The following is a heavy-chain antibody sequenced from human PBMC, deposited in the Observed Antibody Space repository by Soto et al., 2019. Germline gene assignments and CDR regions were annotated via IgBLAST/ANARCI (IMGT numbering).Heavy chain of an antibody. CDR3: ARDPGDYGSADY. CDR1: GGSIDSYY. Sequence: QVQLQESGPGLVKPSETLSLTCTVSGGSIDSYYWSWIRQSAGKGLEWIGRIYSSGSTNYNPSLNSRVTMSVDTSKNQFSLRLSSVTAADTAVYYCARDPGDYGSADYWGQGTLVTVSS. D-gene: IGHD3-10*01. V-gene: IGHV4-4*07. J-gene: IGHJ4*02. CDR2: IYSSGST.